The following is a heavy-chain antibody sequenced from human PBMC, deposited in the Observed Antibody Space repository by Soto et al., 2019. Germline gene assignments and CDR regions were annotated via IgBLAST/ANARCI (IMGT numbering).Heavy chain of an antibody. CDR3: AGHPSPIGLRVYATRYFDF. D-gene: IGHD2-8*01. CDR2: ISYSDSS. J-gene: IGHJ4*02. V-gene: IGHV4-39*01. Sequence: HLQLQESGPGLVKPSETLSLTCTVSGGSLTSSDYYWGWIRQPPGKGLEWIGTISYSDSSYFNPSLKRRVTLSVDTSKKQFSLRLTSVTAADTAWYYCAGHPSPIGLRVYATRYFDFWGQGTLVTVSS. CDR1: GGSLTSSDYY.